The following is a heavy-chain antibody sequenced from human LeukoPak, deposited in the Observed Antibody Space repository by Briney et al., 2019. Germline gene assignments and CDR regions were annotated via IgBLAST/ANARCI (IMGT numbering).Heavy chain of an antibody. Sequence: PGGSLRLSCAASGFTFSGYSLNWVRQAPGKGLEWVSYISSGSSTLYYADSVKGRFTISRDNAKNSLYLQMNSLRAQDTAVYYCARGAVAGRGGFDYWGQGTLVTVSS. CDR2: ISSGSSTL. V-gene: IGHV3-48*01. J-gene: IGHJ4*02. D-gene: IGHD6-19*01. CDR1: GFTFSGYS. CDR3: ARGAVAGRGGFDY.